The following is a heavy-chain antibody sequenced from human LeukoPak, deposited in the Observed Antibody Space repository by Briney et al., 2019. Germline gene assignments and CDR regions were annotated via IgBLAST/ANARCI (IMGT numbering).Heavy chain of an antibody. CDR2: IYHSGST. D-gene: IGHD3-3*01. CDR3: ASQSFDFWSGYFDY. J-gene: IGHJ4*02. Sequence: SETLSLTCTVSGYSISSGYYWGWIRQPPGKGLEWIGSIYHSGSTYYNTSLKSCVTISVDTSKNQLSLKLSSVPAADTAVYYCASQSFDFWSGYFDYWGQGTLVTVSS. V-gene: IGHV4-38-2*02. CDR1: GYSISSGYY.